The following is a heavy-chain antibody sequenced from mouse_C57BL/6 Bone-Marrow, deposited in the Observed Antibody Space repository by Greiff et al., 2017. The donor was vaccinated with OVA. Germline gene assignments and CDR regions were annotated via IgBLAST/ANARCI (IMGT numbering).Heavy chain of an antibody. CDR2: IYPRSGNT. V-gene: IGHV1-81*01. D-gene: IGHD1-1*01. CDR1: GYTFTSYG. J-gene: IGHJ2*01. Sequence: VQLQQSGAELARPGASVKLSCKASGYTFTSYGISWVKQRTGQGLEWIGEIYPRSGNTYYNEKFKGKATLTADKSSSTAYMELRSLTSEDSAVYFCDYYYGSRYYFDYWGQGTTLTVSS. CDR3: DYYYGSRYYFDY.